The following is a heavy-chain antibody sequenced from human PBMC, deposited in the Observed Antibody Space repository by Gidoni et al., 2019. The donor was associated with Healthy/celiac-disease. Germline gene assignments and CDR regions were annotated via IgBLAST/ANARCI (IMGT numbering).Heavy chain of an antibody. CDR2: IKQDGSEK. CDR3: ARDRGGIYSGSPLFDY. D-gene: IGHD1-26*01. J-gene: IGHJ4*02. V-gene: IGHV3-7*03. Sequence: EVQLVVSGGGLVQPGGSLSLSCEASGFPFSGYWMSWVRQAPGKGLEWVANIKQDGSEKYYVDSVKGRFIISRDNAKNSLYLQMNSLRAEDTAVYYCARDRGGIYSGSPLFDYWGQGTLVTVSS. CDR1: GFPFSGYW.